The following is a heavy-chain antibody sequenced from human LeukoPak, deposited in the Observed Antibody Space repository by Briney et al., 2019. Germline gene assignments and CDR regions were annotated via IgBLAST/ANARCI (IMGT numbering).Heavy chain of an antibody. D-gene: IGHD3-22*01. CDR3: ARGGSSGSMIY. CDR1: GFTFSNYS. Sequence: GGSLRLSCAASGFTFSNYSMNWVRQAPGKGLEWVSYISGSSSAIYYADSVKGRFIISRDNAKNSLFLQMNSLRVEDTAVYYCARGGSSGSMIYWGQGTLVTVSS. CDR2: ISGSSSAI. V-gene: IGHV3-48*01. J-gene: IGHJ4*02.